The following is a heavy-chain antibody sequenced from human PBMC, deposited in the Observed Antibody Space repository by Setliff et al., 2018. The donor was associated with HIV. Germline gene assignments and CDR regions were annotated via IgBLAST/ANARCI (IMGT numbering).Heavy chain of an antibody. D-gene: IGHD4-17*01. Sequence: SETLSLTCSVSGGSISNYYWSWIRQPPGKGFEWIGYISYSGSTNYNPSLKSRVTISVDTSKNQFSLWLSSVTAADTAVFYCARGVGDYGDYDAFDIWGQGTMVTVS. J-gene: IGHJ3*02. CDR1: GGSISNYY. CDR3: ARGVGDYGDYDAFDI. CDR2: ISYSGST. V-gene: IGHV4-59*01.